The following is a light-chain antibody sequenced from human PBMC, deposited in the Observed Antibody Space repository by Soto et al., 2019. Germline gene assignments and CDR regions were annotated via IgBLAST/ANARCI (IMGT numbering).Light chain of an antibody. CDR2: KAS. CDR1: QSISSW. J-gene: IGKJ1*01. CDR3: QQYNSYSPG. Sequence: DIQMTQSPSTLSASVGDRVTITCRASQSISSWLAWYQQKPGKAHKLLIYKASSLESGVPSRFSGSGSGTEFTLTISSLQPDDFATYYCQQYNSYSPGFGQGTKVESK. V-gene: IGKV1-5*03.